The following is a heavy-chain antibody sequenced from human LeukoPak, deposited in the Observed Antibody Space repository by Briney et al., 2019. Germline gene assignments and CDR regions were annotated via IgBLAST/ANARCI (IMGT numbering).Heavy chain of an antibody. D-gene: IGHD1-1*01. CDR2: INPNSGDT. V-gene: IGHV1-2*02. CDR3: ARGRNEAFDI. CDR1: GYTFTGSY. Sequence: ASVKVSCKASGYTFTGSYMHWVRQAPGQGLEWMGCINPNSGDTKCAQKFQGRVTVTRDTSISTAYMEVSRLGSDDTAVYYCARGRNEAFDIWGQGTMVTVSS. J-gene: IGHJ3*02.